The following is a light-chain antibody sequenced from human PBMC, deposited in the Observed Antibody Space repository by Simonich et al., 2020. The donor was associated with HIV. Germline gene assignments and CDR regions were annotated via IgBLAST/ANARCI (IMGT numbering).Light chain of an antibody. CDR1: QSILYSPSNKND. CDR3: QQYYSPPIT. J-gene: IGKJ5*01. CDR2: WAS. V-gene: IGKV4-1*01. Sequence: DIVMTQSPASLAVSLGARATINCKSSQSILYSPSNKNDLAWYQQRPGQPPKLLIYWASTRESGVPDRFSGSGSGTDFTLTISTLQAEDVAVYYCQQYYSPPITFGQGTRLEI.